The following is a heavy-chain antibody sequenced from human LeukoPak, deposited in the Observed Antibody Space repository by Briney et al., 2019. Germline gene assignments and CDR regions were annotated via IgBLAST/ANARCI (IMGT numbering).Heavy chain of an antibody. CDR3: ARVGYSSGWYRN. J-gene: IGHJ4*02. D-gene: IGHD6-19*01. V-gene: IGHV3-23*01. Sequence: GGSLRLSCVASGFIFSNYAMSWVRQTPGKGLEWVSTLSGGSSVTNYADSVKGRFTISRDNSKNTLYLQMSSLRAEDTAVYYCARVGYSSGWYRNWGQGTLVTVSS. CDR2: LSGGSSVT. CDR1: GFIFSNYA.